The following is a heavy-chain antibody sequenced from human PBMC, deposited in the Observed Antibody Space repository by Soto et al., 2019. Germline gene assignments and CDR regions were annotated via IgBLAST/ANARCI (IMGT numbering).Heavy chain of an antibody. CDR1: GFTFSSYA. D-gene: IGHD4-4*01. CDR2: ISYEGSNK. CDR3: ARVLGGMATVPFDY. J-gene: IGHJ4*02. V-gene: IGHV3-30-3*01. Sequence: QPGGSLRLSCAASGFTFSSYAMHWVRQAPGTGLEWVAVISYEGSNKYYADSVKGRFTISRDNSKNTLYLQMNSLRTEDTAVYYCARVLGGMATVPFDYWGQGALVTVSS.